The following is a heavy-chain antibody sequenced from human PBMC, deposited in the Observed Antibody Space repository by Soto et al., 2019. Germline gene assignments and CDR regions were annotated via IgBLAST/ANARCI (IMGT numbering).Heavy chain of an antibody. V-gene: IGHV5-51*01. CDR2: IYPGDSDT. CDR3: VRRHGRSGWSNGRAQYLQK. D-gene: IGHD6-19*01. Sequence: PGESLKVSCKGSAYTFTNYWIGWVRTMPGKGLKWMGIIYPGDSDTRYSRSFQGQVTISADKSISTAYLQWSSLKASDTAMYYCVRRHGRSGWSNGRAQYLQKWDQDTLVTVSS. J-gene: IGHJ1*01. CDR1: AYTFTNYW.